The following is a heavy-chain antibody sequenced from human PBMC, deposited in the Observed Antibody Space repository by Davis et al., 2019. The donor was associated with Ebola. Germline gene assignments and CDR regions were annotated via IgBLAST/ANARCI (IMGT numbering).Heavy chain of an antibody. V-gene: IGHV4-39*01. CDR2: IYYSGST. J-gene: IGHJ4*02. CDR1: GGSISSSSYY. Sequence: PSETLSLTCTVSGGSISSSSYYWGWIRQPPGKGLEWIGSIYYSGSTYYNPSLKSRVTISVDTSKNQFSLKLSSVTAADTAVYYCATKSSGWYGGFDYWGQGTLVTVSS. D-gene: IGHD6-19*01. CDR3: ATKSSGWYGGFDY.